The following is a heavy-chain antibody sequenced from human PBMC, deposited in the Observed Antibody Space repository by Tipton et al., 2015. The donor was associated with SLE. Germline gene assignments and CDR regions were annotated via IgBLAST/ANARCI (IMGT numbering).Heavy chain of an antibody. V-gene: IGHV4-59*11. D-gene: IGHD3-22*01. CDR1: GGSISSHY. Sequence: TLSLTCTVSGGSISSHYWSWIRQPPGKGLEWIGSIYYSGSTYYNPSLKSRVTISVDTSKNQFSLKLSSVTAADTAVYYCARDSPYDSSGYYSDYWGQGTQVTVSS. CDR2: IYYSGST. J-gene: IGHJ4*02. CDR3: ARDSPYDSSGYYSDY.